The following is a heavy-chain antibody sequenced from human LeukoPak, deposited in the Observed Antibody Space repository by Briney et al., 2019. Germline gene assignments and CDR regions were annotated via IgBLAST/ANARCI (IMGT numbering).Heavy chain of an antibody. CDR1: GGSFSGYC. CDR3: AKSGYSSSWYPRY. V-gene: IGHV4-34*01. D-gene: IGHD6-13*01. J-gene: IGHJ4*02. Sequence: NPSETLSLTCAVYGGSFSGYCWSWIRQPPGKGLEWIGEINHSGSTNYNPSLKSRVTISVDTSKNQFSLKLSSVTAADTAVYYCAKSGYSSSWYPRYWGQGTLVTVSS. CDR2: INHSGST.